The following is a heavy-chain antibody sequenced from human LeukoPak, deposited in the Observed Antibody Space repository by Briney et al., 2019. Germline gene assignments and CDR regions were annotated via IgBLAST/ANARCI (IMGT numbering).Heavy chain of an antibody. J-gene: IGHJ3*02. V-gene: IGHV3-11*04. Sequence: GSLRLSCAASGFTFSDYYMSWIRQAPGKGLEWVSYISSSGSTIYYADSVKGRFTISRDNAKNSLYLQMNSLRAEDTAVYYCAREDRYSSGWRSYAFDIWGQGTMVTVSS. CDR1: GFTFSDYY. D-gene: IGHD6-19*01. CDR3: AREDRYSSGWRSYAFDI. CDR2: ISSSGSTI.